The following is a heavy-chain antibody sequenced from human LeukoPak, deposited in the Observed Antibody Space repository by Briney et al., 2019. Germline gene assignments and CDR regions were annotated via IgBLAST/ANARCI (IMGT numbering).Heavy chain of an antibody. CDR1: GFTFSSYA. J-gene: IGHJ4*02. CDR2: ISYDGSSK. V-gene: IGHV3-30-3*01. CDR3: AREFDYVWGSYRQFDN. Sequence: RGRSLRLSCAASGFTFSSYAMHWVRQAPGMGLEWVAVISYDGSSKYYADSVKGRFTISRDNSKNTLYLQMNSLRAEDTAVYYCAREFDYVWGSYRQFDNWGQGTLVTVSS. D-gene: IGHD3-16*02.